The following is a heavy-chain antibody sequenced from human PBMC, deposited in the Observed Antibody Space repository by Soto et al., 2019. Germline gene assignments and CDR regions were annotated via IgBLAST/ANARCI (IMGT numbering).Heavy chain of an antibody. CDR1: GGSISSYY. CDR3: ARKSRSSGSCFDS. J-gene: IGHJ4*02. V-gene: IGHV4-59*08. D-gene: IGHD3-10*01. Sequence: SETLSLTCSVYGGSISSYYWSWLRQPPGKGLEWIGYSYYSGSTNYNPSLKSRVTISVDRSKNQFSLRLSSVTAADTAVYYCARKSRSSGSCFDSWGQGTLVTVSS. CDR2: SYYSGST.